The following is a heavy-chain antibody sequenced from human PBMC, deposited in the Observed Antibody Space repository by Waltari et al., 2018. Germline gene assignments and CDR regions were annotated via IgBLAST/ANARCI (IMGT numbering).Heavy chain of an antibody. D-gene: IGHD2-2*01. Sequence: QVQLQESGPGLVMPSETLSLTCAVSGGSFSTYWWSWIRQSPGKGLDWIGEIKGDSGSTNYNPSLKSRVTISKDASKNQFSLKMNSVTSADTAVYYCARDDQQFVYWGQGVLVTVSS. V-gene: IGHV4-59*12. CDR1: GGSFSTYW. CDR3: ARDDQQFVY. J-gene: IGHJ4*02. CDR2: IKGDSGST.